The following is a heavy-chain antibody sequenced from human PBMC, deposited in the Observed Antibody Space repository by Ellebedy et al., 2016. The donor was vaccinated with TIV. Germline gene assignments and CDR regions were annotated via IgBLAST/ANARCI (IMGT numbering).Heavy chain of an antibody. CDR2: IYHSGST. CDR3: ARDSPDYYDSSGYLSMPYFQH. Sequence: SETLSLTXAVSGGSISSGGYSWSWIRQPPGKGLEWIGYIYHSGSTYYNPSLKSRVTISVDTSKNQFSLKLSSVTAADTAVYYCARDSPDYYDSSGYLSMPYFQHWGQGTLVTVSS. D-gene: IGHD3-22*01. V-gene: IGHV4-30-2*05. J-gene: IGHJ1*01. CDR1: GGSISSGGYS.